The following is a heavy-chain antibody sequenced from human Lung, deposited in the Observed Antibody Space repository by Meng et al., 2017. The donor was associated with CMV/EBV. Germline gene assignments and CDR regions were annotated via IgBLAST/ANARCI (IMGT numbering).Heavy chain of an antibody. D-gene: IGHD6-13*01. V-gene: IGHV1-18*01. CDR3: ARRRIAAAGFDP. CDR1: GYTFTSYG. CDR2: VSAYNGNT. J-gene: IGHJ5*02. Sequence: ASXXVSXKASGYTFTSYGISWVRQAPGQGLEWMGWVSAYNGNTNYAQKLQGRVTMTTDTSTSTAYMELRSLRSDDTAVYYCARRRIAAAGFDPWGQGTLVTVSS.